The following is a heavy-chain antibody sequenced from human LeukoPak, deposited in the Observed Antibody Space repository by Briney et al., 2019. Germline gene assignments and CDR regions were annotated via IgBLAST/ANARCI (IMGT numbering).Heavy chain of an antibody. J-gene: IGHJ4*02. V-gene: IGHV4-34*01. D-gene: IGHD4-23*01. CDR3: ARVPTVVTSFFDY. CDR2: INHSGST. Sequence: SETLSLTCTVSGGSISSYYWSWIRQPPGKGLEWIGEINHSGSTNYNPSLKSRVTISVDTSKNQFPLKLSSVTAADTAVYYCARVPTVVTSFFDYWGQGTLVTVSS. CDR1: GGSISSYY.